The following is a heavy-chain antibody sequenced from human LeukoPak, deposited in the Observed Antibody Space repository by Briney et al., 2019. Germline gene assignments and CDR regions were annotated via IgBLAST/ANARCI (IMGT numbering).Heavy chain of an antibody. Sequence: GGSLRLSCAASGFTFSSYGMHWVRQAPGKGLEGVAVIWYDGSNKYYADSVKGRFTISRDNSKNTLYLQMNSLRAEDTAVYYCARDRWILKGFDYWGQGTLVTVSS. V-gene: IGHV3-33*01. D-gene: IGHD5-18*01. CDR3: ARDRWILKGFDY. J-gene: IGHJ4*02. CDR1: GFTFSSYG. CDR2: IWYDGSNK.